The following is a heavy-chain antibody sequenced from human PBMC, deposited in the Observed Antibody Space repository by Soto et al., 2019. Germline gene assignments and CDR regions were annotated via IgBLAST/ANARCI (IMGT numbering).Heavy chain of an antibody. D-gene: IGHD3-16*01. Sequence: EVQLLESGGGLVQPEGSLRLSCAASGFTFTSYAMGWVRQAPGKGLEWVSVVSSGGSTYYADSVKGRLTISRDDSKNTLNVQMNSLRAEDTAVYYCAKALGGDYYYYGLDVWGQGTTVTVSS. J-gene: IGHJ6*02. CDR3: AKALGGDYYYYGLDV. CDR1: GFTFTSYA. V-gene: IGHV3-23*01. CDR2: VSSGGST.